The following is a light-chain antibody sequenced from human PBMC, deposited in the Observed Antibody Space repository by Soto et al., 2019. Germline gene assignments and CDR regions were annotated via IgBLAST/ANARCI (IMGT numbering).Light chain of an antibody. CDR1: QGVSSY. J-gene: IGKJ1*01. Sequence: EIVLTQSPATLSLSAGESATLSCRASQGVSSYLAWYKQKPGQAPRLLIYDASNRATGIPARVSGSGSETDFTLTISSLEPEDFEVYYCHQRSSWPQSFGQGTKVDIK. CDR3: HQRSSWPQS. CDR2: DAS. V-gene: IGKV3-11*01.